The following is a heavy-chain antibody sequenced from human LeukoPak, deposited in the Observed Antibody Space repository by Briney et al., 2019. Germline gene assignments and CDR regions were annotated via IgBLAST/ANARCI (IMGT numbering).Heavy chain of an antibody. D-gene: IGHD1-26*01. CDR3: ARRPSGYYYMDV. V-gene: IGHV4-4*09. J-gene: IGHJ6*03. CDR1: GGSISSYY. Sequence: PSETLSLTCTVSGGSISSYYWSWIRQPPGKGLEWIGYIYTSGSTNYNPSLKSRVTISVDTSKHQFSLKLSSVTAADTAVYYCARRPSGYYYMDVWGEGTTVTVSS. CDR2: IYTSGST.